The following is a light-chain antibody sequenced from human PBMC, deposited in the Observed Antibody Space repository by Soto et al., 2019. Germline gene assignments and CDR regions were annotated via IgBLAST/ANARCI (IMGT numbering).Light chain of an antibody. J-gene: IGKJ1*01. CDR3: MQCTHFPRT. V-gene: IGKV2-24*01. Sequence: DVVLTQTPLSSPVTLGQPPSISCGSSQSLVYSDGKTYLSWLQKSPGQPPRLLIYKVSNRFSGVPDRFSGSGAGTDFTLEISRVESEDVGIYYCMQCTHFPRTFGQGTTLEIK. CDR1: QSLVYSDGKTY. CDR2: KVS.